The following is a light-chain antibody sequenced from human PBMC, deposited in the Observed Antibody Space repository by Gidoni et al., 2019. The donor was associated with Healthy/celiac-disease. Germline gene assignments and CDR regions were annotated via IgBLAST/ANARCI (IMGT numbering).Light chain of an antibody. V-gene: IGLV2-23*01. J-gene: IGLJ1*01. Sequence: QSALTQPASVSGSPGQSITISCTGTSSDVGSYNLVSWYQQHPGKAPKLMIYGGSKRPSGVSNRFSGSKSGNTASLTISGLQAEDEADYYCCSYAGSSTFLYVFGTGTKVTVL. CDR3: CSYAGSSTFLYV. CDR1: SSDVGSYNL. CDR2: GGS.